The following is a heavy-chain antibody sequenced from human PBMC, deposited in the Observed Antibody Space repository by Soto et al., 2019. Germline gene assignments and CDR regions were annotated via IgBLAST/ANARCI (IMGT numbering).Heavy chain of an antibody. CDR3: ARMSYFYDKWYFDL. Sequence: LSLTCTVSGASINNNDYYWSWIRQTPGKGLEWIGYVYYSGTTDYIPSLKSRPSMSIDKSQNQFTLKLNSVTAADTATYYCARMSYFYDKWYFDLWGRGTLVTVSS. CDR1: GASINNNDYY. V-gene: IGHV4-30-4*01. D-gene: IGHD3-22*01. CDR2: VYYSGTT. J-gene: IGHJ2*01.